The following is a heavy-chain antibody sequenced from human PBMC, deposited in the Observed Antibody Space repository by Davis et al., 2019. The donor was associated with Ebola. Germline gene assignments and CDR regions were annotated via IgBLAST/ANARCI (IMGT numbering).Heavy chain of an antibody. CDR1: GYTFTNYY. CDR2: INPNDGRT. Sequence: ASVKVSCKASGYTFTNYYMHWVRQAPGQGLEWMGMINPNDGRTIYAQKFQGRVTVTRDTSTTTAYMKLSSLRFEDTAVYYCAGAPITRYFDWILSDAFDIWGQGTMVTVSS. CDR3: AGAPITRYFDWILSDAFDI. J-gene: IGHJ3*02. V-gene: IGHV1-46*01. D-gene: IGHD3-9*01.